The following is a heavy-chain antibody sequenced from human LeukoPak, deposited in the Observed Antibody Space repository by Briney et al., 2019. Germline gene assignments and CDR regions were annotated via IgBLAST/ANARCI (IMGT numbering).Heavy chain of an antibody. D-gene: IGHD3-10*01. V-gene: IGHV4-59*08. CDR1: GGSISSYY. J-gene: IGHJ5*02. CDR3: ARLAYYYGSGSYYNGHWFDP. Sequence: SETLSLTCTVSGGSISSYYWSWIRQPPGKGLEWIGYIYYSGSTNYNPSLKSRVTISVDTSKNQFSLKLSSVTAADTAVYYCARLAYYYGSGSYYNGHWFDPLGPGNPGHRLL. CDR2: IYYSGST.